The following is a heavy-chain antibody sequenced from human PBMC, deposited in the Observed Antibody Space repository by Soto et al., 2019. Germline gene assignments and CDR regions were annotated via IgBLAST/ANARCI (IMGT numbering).Heavy chain of an antibody. V-gene: IGHV4-39*01. CDR1: GGSIRSTHYY. CDR3: ARLPAAGGYYFDS. J-gene: IGHJ4*02. D-gene: IGHD6-13*01. CDR2: IYYSGST. Sequence: LSLTCTVSGGSIRSTHYYWGWIRQPPGKGLEWIGNIYYSGSTNYNPSLKSRVTISVDTSENQVSLKLSSVTAADTAVCYCARLPAAGGYYFDSWGQGTLVTVSS.